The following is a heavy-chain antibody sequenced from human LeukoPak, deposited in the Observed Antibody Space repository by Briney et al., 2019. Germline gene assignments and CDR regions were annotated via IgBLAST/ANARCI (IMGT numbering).Heavy chain of an antibody. D-gene: IGHD6-13*01. CDR1: GGSISSGGYS. V-gene: IGHV4-61*08. CDR2: IYYSGST. Sequence: SETLSLTCAVSGGSISSGGYSWSWTRQPPGKGLEWIGYIYYSGSTNYNPSLKSRVTISVDTSKNQFSLKLSSVTAADTAVYYCARQNRRSSTFDYWGQGTLVTVSS. J-gene: IGHJ4*02. CDR3: ARQNRRSSTFDY.